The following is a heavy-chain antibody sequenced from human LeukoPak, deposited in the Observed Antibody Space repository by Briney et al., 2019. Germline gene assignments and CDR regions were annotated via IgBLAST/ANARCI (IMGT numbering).Heavy chain of an antibody. CDR3: ARGMGGYDSVDY. J-gene: IGHJ4*02. Sequence: GRSLRLSCAASGFTFSSYAMHWVRQAPGKGLEWVAVISYDGSNKYYADSVKGRFTISRDNSKNTLYLQMNSLRAEDTAVYYCARGMGGYDSVDYWGQGTLVTVSS. D-gene: IGHD5-12*01. CDR1: GFTFSSYA. CDR2: ISYDGSNK. V-gene: IGHV3-30-3*01.